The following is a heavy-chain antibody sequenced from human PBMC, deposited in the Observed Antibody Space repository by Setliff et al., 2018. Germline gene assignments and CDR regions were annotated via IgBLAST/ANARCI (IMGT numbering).Heavy chain of an antibody. CDR1: GGSFSGYY. V-gene: IGHV4-34*01. CDR2: INHSGST. J-gene: IGHJ6*03. CDR3: ARLRDSMVRGVSDFYYYYYYMDV. Sequence: EPLSLTCAVYGGSFSGYYWSWIRQPPGKGLEWIGEINHSGSTNYNPSLKSRVTISVDTSKNQFSLKLSSVTAADTAVYYCARLRDSMVRGVSDFYYYYYYMDVWGKGTTVTVSS. D-gene: IGHD3-10*01.